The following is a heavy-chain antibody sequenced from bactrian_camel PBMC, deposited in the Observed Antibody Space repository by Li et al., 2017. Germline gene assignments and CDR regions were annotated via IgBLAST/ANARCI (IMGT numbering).Heavy chain of an antibody. V-gene: IGHV3S10*01. D-gene: IGHD6*01. J-gene: IGHJ4*01. CDR2: IDSGGST. CDR1: GFTFSSAY. CDR3: AADGCSWYHYYR. Sequence: VQLVESGGGLVQPGGSLRLSCAASGFTFSSAYMTWVRQGPGKGLEWIASIDSGGSTYYADSVRGRFTISKDVAKNTLYLQMNSLKSDDTAMYFCAADGCSWYHYYRWGRGTQVTVS.